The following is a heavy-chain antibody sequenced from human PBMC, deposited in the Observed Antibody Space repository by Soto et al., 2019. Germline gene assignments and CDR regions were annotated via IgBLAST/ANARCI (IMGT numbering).Heavy chain of an antibody. CDR3: AKYYDILTGYPYDAFDI. J-gene: IGHJ3*02. CDR1: GFTFSSYA. V-gene: IGHV3-23*01. Sequence: EVQLLESGGGLVQPGGSLRLSCAASGFTFSSYAMSWVCQAPGKGLEWVSAISGSGGSTYYADSVKGRFTISRDNSKNTLYLQMNSLRAEDTAVYYCAKYYDILTGYPYDAFDIWGQGTMVTVSS. D-gene: IGHD3-9*01. CDR2: ISGSGGST.